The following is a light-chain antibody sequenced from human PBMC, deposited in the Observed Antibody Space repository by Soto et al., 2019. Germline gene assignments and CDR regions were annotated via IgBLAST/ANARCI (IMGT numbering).Light chain of an antibody. V-gene: IGKV3D-20*02. J-gene: IGKJ5*01. CDR1: QSVSDNY. Sequence: EIVLTQSPGALSLSPGERATLSCRASQSVSDNYLAWYQQKPGQAPRLLIYGASNRATGIPDRFSGSGSGTDFTLTISSLEPDDFAVYYCQQRADWPITFGQGTLLEI. CDR3: QQRADWPIT. CDR2: GAS.